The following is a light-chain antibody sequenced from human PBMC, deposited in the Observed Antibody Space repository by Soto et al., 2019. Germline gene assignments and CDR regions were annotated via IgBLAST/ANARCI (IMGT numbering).Light chain of an antibody. CDR2: DTS. J-gene: IGKJ2*01. CDR3: QQYGTSLGT. CDR1: QSISSFS. V-gene: IGKV3-20*01. Sequence: EVVLTQSPGTLTLSPGEGATLSCRASQSISSFSLAWYQHKPGQAPRLLIYDTSRRATGIPDRFSGSGFGTDFTLTISRLEPEDCVVHYCQQYGTSLGTFGQGTKLELK.